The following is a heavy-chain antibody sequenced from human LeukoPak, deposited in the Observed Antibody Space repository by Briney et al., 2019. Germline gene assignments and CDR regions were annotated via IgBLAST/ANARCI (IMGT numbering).Heavy chain of an antibody. CDR1: GFTFSSYA. CDR3: AKTSGVIVVVITVYYFDY. D-gene: IGHD3-22*01. J-gene: IGHJ4*02. Sequence: GGSLRLSCAASGFTFSSYAMSWARQAPGKGLEWVSAISGSGGSTYYADSVKGRFTISRDNSKNTLYLQMNSLRAEDTAVYYCAKTSGVIVVVITVYYFDYWGQGTLVTVSS. CDR2: ISGSGGST. V-gene: IGHV3-23*01.